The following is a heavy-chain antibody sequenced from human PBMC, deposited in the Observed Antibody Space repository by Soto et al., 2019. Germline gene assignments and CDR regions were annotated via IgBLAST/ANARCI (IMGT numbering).Heavy chain of an antibody. V-gene: IGHV4-34*01. Sequence: SETLSLTCAVYGGSFSGYYWSWIRQPPGKGLEWIGEINHSGSTNNNPSLKSRFTISVDTSKNQFSLKLSSVTAADTAVYYCAILSPAYSSSSGLYFDYWGQGTLVTVSS. J-gene: IGHJ4*02. CDR1: GGSFSGYY. CDR2: INHSGST. CDR3: AILSPAYSSSSGLYFDY. D-gene: IGHD6-6*01.